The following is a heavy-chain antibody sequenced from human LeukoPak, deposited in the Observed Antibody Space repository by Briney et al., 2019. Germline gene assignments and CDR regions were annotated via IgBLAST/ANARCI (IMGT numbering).Heavy chain of an antibody. J-gene: IGHJ6*03. D-gene: IGHD3-10*02. CDR1: GGTFSSYA. CDR2: IIPIFGTA. CDR3: AMFVAPAQPRPLYYYYYMDV. Sequence: SVKVSCKASGGTFSSYAISWVRQAPGQGLEWMGGIIPIFGTANYAQKFQGRVTITADESTSTAYMELSSLRSEDTAVYYCAMFVAPAQPRPLYYYYYMDVWGKGTTVTISS. V-gene: IGHV1-69*13.